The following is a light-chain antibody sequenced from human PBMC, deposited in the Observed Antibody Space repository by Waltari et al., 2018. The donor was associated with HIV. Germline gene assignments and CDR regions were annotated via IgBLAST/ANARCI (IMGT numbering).Light chain of an antibody. CDR1: QTIRTS. CDR2: AAS. Sequence: DIQMTQSPSSLSASVGDRVTVTCRASQTIRTSLNWYQQKPGKAPNLLIYAASTLHGGVPSRFSGSGSGTDFTLTITNVQPEDFATYFCQQSYHTLITFGQGTRLEIK. CDR3: QQSYHTLIT. J-gene: IGKJ5*01. V-gene: IGKV1-39*01.